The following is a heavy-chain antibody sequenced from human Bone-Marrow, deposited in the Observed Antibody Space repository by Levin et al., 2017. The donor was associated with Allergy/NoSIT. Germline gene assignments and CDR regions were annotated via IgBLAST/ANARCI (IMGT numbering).Heavy chain of an antibody. D-gene: IGHD3-22*01. CDR2: IYPGDSDT. V-gene: IGHV5-51*01. J-gene: IGHJ4*02. Sequence: KVSCKGSGYSFTSYWIGWVRQMPGKGLEWMGIIYPGDSDTRYSPSFQGQVTISADKSISTAYLQWSSLKASDTAMYYCARLLGYYDSSGYYYYPGYWGQGTLVTVSS. CDR3: ARLLGYYDSSGYYYYPGY. CDR1: GYSFTSYW.